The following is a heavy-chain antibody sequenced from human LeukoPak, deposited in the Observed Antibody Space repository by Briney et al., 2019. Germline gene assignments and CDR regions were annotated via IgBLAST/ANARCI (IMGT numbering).Heavy chain of an antibody. Sequence: GGSLRLSCAASGLTLRNFAMSWVRQAPGKGLEWVSSISISGDNTHYADSVKGRFTISRDNAKNSLYLQMNSLRAEDTAVYYCARAGGYYFDYWGQGTLVTVSS. J-gene: IGHJ4*02. D-gene: IGHD3-16*01. CDR1: GLTLRNFA. CDR3: ARAGGYYFDY. CDR2: ISISGDNT. V-gene: IGHV3-23*01.